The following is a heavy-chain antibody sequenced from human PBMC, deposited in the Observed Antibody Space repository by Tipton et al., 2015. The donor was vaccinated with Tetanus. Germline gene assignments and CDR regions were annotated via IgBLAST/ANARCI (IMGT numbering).Heavy chain of an antibody. CDR1: GDSLNSGHY. CDR2: VYSTGTT. Sequence: TLSLTCAVSGDSLNSGHYWTWIRQAAGKGLEWIGRVYSTGTTDYSPSLKSRVTMSVDTSKNELSLRLTSVTAADTAVYYCARSAQSAPYYFDSWGQGTLVTVSS. J-gene: IGHJ4*02. D-gene: IGHD2-21*01. V-gene: IGHV4-4*07. CDR3: ARSAQSAPYYFDS.